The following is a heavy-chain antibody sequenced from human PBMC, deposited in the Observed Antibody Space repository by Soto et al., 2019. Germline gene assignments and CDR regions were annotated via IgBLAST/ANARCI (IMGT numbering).Heavy chain of an antibody. V-gene: IGHV5-51*01. J-gene: IGHJ6*02. CDR3: ARTAAAGRYYYGTDV. D-gene: IGHD6-13*01. Sequence: GESLKISCKGSGYSFTSYWIGWVRQMPGKGLEWMGIIYPGDSDTRYSPSFQGQVTISADKSISTAYLQWSSLKASDTAMYYCARTAAAGRYYYGTDVWGQGTTVTVSS. CDR2: IYPGDSDT. CDR1: GYSFTSYW.